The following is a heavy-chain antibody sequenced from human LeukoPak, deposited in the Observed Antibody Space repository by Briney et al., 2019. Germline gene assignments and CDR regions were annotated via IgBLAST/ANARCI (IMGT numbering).Heavy chain of an antibody. J-gene: IGHJ3*01. CDR3: TTWDGVD. D-gene: IGHD1-26*01. CDR2: IKSKSDGGTT. Sequence: GGSLRLSCAASGFTFSNALMTWVRQAPGKGLEWLGHIKSKSDGGTTDCAAPFKGRFTISRDDSKNTLYLQVNSLKTEDTAVYYCTTWDGVDWGQGTMVTVSS. CDR1: GFTFSNAL. V-gene: IGHV3-15*01.